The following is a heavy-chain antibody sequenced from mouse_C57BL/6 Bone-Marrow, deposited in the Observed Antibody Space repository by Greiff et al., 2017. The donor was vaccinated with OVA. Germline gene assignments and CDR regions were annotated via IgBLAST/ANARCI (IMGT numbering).Heavy chain of an antibody. CDR1: GYSITSGYY. J-gene: IGHJ2*01. CDR3: ARDGDYGPY. Sequence: EVHLVESGPGLVKPSQSLSLTCSVTGYSITSGYYWNWIRQFPGNKLEWMGYISYDGSNNYNPSLKNRISITRDTSKKQFFLKLNSVTTEDTTTYYCARDGDYGPYWGQGTTLTVSS. CDR2: ISYDGSN. V-gene: IGHV3-6*01. D-gene: IGHD1-1*02.